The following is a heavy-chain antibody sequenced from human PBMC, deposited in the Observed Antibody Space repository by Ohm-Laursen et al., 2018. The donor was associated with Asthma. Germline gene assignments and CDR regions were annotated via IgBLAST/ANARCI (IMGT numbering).Heavy chain of an antibody. D-gene: IGHD3-10*01. V-gene: IGHV3-30*18. CDR2: ISYDGSNK. Sequence: SLRLSCAASGFTFSSYGMHWVRQAPGKGLEWVAVISYDGSNKYYADSVKGRFTISRDNSKNTLYLQMNSLRAEDTAVYYCAKGSVWFGELLDSKNNWFDPWGQGTLVTVSS. CDR1: GFTFSSYG. J-gene: IGHJ5*02. CDR3: AKGSVWFGELLDSKNNWFDP.